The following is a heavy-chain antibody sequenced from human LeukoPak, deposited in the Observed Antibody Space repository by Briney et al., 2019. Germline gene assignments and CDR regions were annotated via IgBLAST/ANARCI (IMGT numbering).Heavy chain of an antibody. J-gene: IGHJ4*02. CDR1: GFTFDDHS. V-gene: IGHV3-74*01. CDR3: ARELTVGY. CDR2: INEDGSST. Sequence: QTGGSLSLSCVVSGFTFDDHSMHWVRQAPGKGLVWVSRINEDGSSTDYADSVKGRFTISRDNAKNTLYLQMNSLRAEDTAVYYCARELTVGYWGQGTLVTVSS. D-gene: IGHD4-23*01.